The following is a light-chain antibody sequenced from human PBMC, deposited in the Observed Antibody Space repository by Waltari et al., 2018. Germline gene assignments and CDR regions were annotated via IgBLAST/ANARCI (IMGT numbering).Light chain of an antibody. CDR2: DVS. J-gene: IGLJ3*02. CDR3: NSYAGSSSWV. V-gene: IGLV2-14*01. Sequence: QSALTQPASVSGSPGQSITISCTGTSSDVGFYNYVSWYQQHPGKAPKLMIYDVSERPSGVSNGFPGSKSGNTASLTISGLQAEDEAYYYCNSYAGSSSWVFGGGTKLTVL. CDR1: SSDVGFYNY.